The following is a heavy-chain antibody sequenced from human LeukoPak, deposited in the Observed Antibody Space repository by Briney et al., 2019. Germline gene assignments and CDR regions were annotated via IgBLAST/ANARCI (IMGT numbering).Heavy chain of an antibody. CDR3: TTWSGSYYFAFDI. V-gene: IGHV3-15*01. J-gene: IGHJ3*02. Sequence: GGSLRLSCAASGFTFSNAWMSWVRQAPGKGLEWVGRIKSKTDGGTTDYAAPVKGRFTISRDDSKNTLYLQMNSLKTEDTAVYYCTTWSGSYYFAFDIWGQGTMVTVSS. D-gene: IGHD1-26*01. CDR1: GFTFSNAW. CDR2: IKSKTDGGTT.